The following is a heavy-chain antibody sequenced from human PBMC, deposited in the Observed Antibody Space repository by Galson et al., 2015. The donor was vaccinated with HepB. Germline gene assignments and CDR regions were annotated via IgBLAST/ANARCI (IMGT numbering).Heavy chain of an antibody. D-gene: IGHD5-12*01. CDR1: GFTFSSYG. Sequence: SLRLSCAASGFTFSSYGMHWVRQAPGKGLEWVAVISYDGSNKYYADSVKGRFTISRDNSKNTLYLQMNSLRAEDTAVYYCANGYSGYDSLSYYGMDVWGQGTTVTVSS. CDR3: ANGYSGYDSLSYYGMDV. CDR2: ISYDGSNK. J-gene: IGHJ6*02. V-gene: IGHV3-30*18.